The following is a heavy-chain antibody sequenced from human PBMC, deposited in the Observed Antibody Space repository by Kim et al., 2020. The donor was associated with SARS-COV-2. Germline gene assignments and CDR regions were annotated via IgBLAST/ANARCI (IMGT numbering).Heavy chain of an antibody. D-gene: IGHD5-12*01. CDR3: ARRGGAVVDIVATYYLDD. J-gene: IGHJ4*02. CDR1: GFTFSSYT. CDR2: ISYDGSKK. Sequence: GGSLRLSFAASGFTFSSYTIHWVRQAPGKGLEWVAAISYDGSKKYYAESVKGRFTISRDNSKSTLYLQMNSLRPEDTAVYYCARRGGAVVDIVATYYLDDWGQGTLVTVPS. V-gene: IGHV3-30*04.